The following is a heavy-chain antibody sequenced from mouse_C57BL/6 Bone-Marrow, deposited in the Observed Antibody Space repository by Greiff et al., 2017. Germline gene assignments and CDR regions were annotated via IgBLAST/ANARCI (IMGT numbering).Heavy chain of an antibody. CDR3: ARGDDYDWTGFDY. D-gene: IGHD2-4*01. CDR2: IDPSDSYP. J-gene: IGHJ2*01. CDR1: GYTFTSYW. V-gene: IGHV1-69*01. Sequence: VQLQQSGAELVMPGASVKLSCKASGYTFTSYWLHWVKQRPGQGLAWIGEIDPSDSYPNYNQKFKGKSTLTVDKSSSTAYMQLSSLTSEDSAVYDGARGDDYDWTGFDYGGQGTTRTGSS.